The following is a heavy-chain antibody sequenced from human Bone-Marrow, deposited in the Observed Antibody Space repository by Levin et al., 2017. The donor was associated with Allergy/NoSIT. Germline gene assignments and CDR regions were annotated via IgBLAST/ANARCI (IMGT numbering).Heavy chain of an antibody. J-gene: IGHJ6*02. CDR2: IYSVGST. Sequence: GASVKVSCAASGFTVNNNYMTWVRQAPGKGLEWVSLIYSVGSTYYADSVKGRFTISRDSSKNTVYLQMNNLRAEDTAVYYCARDPGFPNGMDVWGQGTTVTVSS. D-gene: IGHD1-14*01. CDR1: GFTVNNNY. CDR3: ARDPGFPNGMDV. V-gene: IGHV3-53*01.